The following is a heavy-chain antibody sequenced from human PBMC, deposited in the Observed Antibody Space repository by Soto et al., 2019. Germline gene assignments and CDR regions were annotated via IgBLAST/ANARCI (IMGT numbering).Heavy chain of an antibody. CDR1: GGSITSNW. Sequence: QVQLQESGPGLMKPSGTLSLTCAVSGGSITSNWWSWVRQPPGKGLGWIAEIFHTGSADYNPSLMGPLTISMDKSRNHLSLNLNSVTAADTAVYYCARHIAVSGTRGFDHWGQGTLVTVSS. CDR2: IFHTGSA. CDR3: ARHIAVSGTRGFDH. D-gene: IGHD2-21*01. V-gene: IGHV4-4*02. J-gene: IGHJ4*02.